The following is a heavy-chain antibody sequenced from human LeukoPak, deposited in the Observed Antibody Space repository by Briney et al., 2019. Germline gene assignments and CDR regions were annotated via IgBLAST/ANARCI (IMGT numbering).Heavy chain of an antibody. D-gene: IGHD3-10*01. Sequence: ETLSLTCTVSGGSISNYYWSWLRQPPGKGLEWIGYIYSSGSTNYNPSLRSRLTISVDTSTSQLSLKLTSVTAADTAVYYCAKHKPTGSYPLELWGQGTLVTVSS. CDR1: GGSISNYY. CDR3: AKHKPTGSYPLEL. J-gene: IGHJ4*02. CDR2: IYSSGST. V-gene: IGHV4-59*08.